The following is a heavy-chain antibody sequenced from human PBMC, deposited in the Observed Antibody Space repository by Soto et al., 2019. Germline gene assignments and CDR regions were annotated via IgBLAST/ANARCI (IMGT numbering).Heavy chain of an antibody. Sequence: SGGSLRLSCAASGFTFDDYAMHWVRQAPGKGLEWVSGISWNSGSIGYADSVKGRFTISRDNAKNSLYLQMNSLRAEDTALYYCAKDMDHYIAADGTLPTYGMDVWGQGTKVTVSS. V-gene: IGHV3-9*01. CDR2: ISWNSGSI. J-gene: IGHJ6*02. CDR3: AKDMDHYIAADGTLPTYGMDV. D-gene: IGHD6-13*01. CDR1: GFTFDDYA.